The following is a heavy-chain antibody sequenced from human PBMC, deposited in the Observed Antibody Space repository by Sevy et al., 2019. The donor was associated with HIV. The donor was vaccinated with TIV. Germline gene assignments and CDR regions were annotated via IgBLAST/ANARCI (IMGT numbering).Heavy chain of an antibody. J-gene: IGHJ4*02. Sequence: LSLTCAASGFTFSNYVMSWVRQAPGKGLEWVSTVSGSGSTKYADSVEGRFTISRDNSKNTVYLQMNSLRAEDTAVYYCAKNLGWSHFDYWCQGTLVTVSS. CDR2: VSGSGST. CDR3: AKNLGWSHFDY. CDR1: GFTFSNYV. D-gene: IGHD3-16*01. V-gene: IGHV3-23*01.